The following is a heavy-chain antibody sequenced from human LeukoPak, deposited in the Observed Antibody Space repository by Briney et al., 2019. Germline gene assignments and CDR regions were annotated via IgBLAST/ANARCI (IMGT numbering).Heavy chain of an antibody. J-gene: IGHJ5*02. D-gene: IGHD2-2*01. CDR1: GYSISSGYY. CDR2: IYHSGST. CDR3: ARHPVPAADISGWFDP. Sequence: SSETLCLTCGVSGYSISSGYYRGWIRQPPRKGLEWIGSIYHSGSTYYTQSLKSRDTISVDTPKNQFSLKLSSVTAADTAVYYCARHPVPAADISGWFDPWGQGTLVTVSS. V-gene: IGHV4-38-2*01.